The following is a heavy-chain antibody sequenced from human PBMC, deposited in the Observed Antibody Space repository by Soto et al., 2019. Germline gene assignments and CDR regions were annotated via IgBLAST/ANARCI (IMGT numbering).Heavy chain of an antibody. V-gene: IGHV1-3*01. CDR2: INAGNGNT. D-gene: IGHD6-6*01. J-gene: IGHJ3*02. CDR1: GYTFTSYS. Sequence: ASVKVSCKASGYTFTSYSMHWVRQAPGQRLEWMGWINAGNGNTKYSQKFQGRVTITRDTSASTAYMELSSLRSEDTAVYYCARGLRKARLGAFYIWGQGTMVTVSS. CDR3: ARGLRKARLGAFYI.